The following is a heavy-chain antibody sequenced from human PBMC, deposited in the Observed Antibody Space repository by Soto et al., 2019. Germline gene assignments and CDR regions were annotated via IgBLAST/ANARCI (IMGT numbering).Heavy chain of an antibody. Sequence: GGSLRLSCAASGFIFSTYGMSWRRQLAGKGMDWVSGIRGSGGKTYYADYVKGRFTISRDNSKSTLYLQMNSLRAEDTALYYCAKDRLCTADTCSLSNDYWGQGTLVTVSS. J-gene: IGHJ4*02. V-gene: IGHV3-23*01. CDR3: AKDRLCTADTCSLSNDY. D-gene: IGHD2-8*02. CDR1: GFIFSTYG. CDR2: IRGSGGKT.